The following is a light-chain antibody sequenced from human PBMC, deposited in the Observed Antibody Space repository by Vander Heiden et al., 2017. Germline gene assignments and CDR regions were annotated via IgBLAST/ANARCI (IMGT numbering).Light chain of an antibody. V-gene: IGLV2-14*03. CDR1: SSDVGGYSH. Sequence: QSALPQPASVSGSPAQPLTLSCTGTSSDVGGYSHVSWYQQRPGKAPELMIYDVSTRPAGISNRFSGSKSGNTASLTISGLRAEDEADYYCSAYTSSHTLVFGGGTKLTVL. CDR2: DVS. J-gene: IGLJ3*02. CDR3: SAYTSSHTLV.